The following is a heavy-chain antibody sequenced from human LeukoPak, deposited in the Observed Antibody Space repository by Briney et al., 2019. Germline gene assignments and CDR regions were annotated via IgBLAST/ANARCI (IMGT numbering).Heavy chain of an antibody. J-gene: IGHJ4*02. CDR2: IYYSGST. D-gene: IGHD6-19*01. CDR1: GGSISSGDYY. V-gene: IGHV4-61*08. CDR3: ARDLHSSGWYDY. Sequence: SETLSLTCTVSGGSISSGDYYWSWIRQPPGKGLEWIGYIYYSGSTNYNPSLKSRVTISVDTSKNQFSLKLSSVTAADTAVYYCARDLHSSGWYDYWGQGTLVTVSS.